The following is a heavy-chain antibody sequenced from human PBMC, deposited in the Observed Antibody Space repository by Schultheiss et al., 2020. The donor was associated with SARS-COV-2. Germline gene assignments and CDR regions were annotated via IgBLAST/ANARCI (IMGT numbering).Heavy chain of an antibody. Sequence: GESLKISCSASGFTFSIYPMHWVRQAPGKGLEWVAVISYDGSNKYYADSVKGRLTISRDNSKKMLYLQMNSLRAEDTAVYYCAREGSGSYHYWYFDLWGRGTLVTVSS. D-gene: IGHD1-26*01. V-gene: IGHV3-30-3*01. CDR2: ISYDGSNK. CDR1: GFTFSIYP. CDR3: AREGSGSYHYWYFDL. J-gene: IGHJ2*01.